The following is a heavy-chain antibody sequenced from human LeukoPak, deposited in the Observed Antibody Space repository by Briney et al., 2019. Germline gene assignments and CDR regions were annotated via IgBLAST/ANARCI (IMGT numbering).Heavy chain of an antibody. CDR3: ARQIASAGTAGFDF. D-gene: IGHD6-13*01. CDR2: IYSTGST. V-gene: IGHV4-4*07. CDR1: GGSISSYY. Sequence: SETLSLTCTVSGGSISSYYWSWIRQLAGKGLEWIGRIYSTGSTNYNPSLKSRVTMSVDTSKNQFSLRLRSVTAADTAVYYCARQIASAGTAGFDFWGQGALVTVSS. J-gene: IGHJ4*02.